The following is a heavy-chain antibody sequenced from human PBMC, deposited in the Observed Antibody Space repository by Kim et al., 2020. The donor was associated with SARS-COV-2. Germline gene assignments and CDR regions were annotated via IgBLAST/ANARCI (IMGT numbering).Heavy chain of an antibody. J-gene: IGHJ4*02. CDR3: ARDREWLVLDY. D-gene: IGHD6-19*01. Sequence: GGSLRLSCAASGFTFSSYAMHWVRQAPGKGLEWVAVISYDGSNKYYADSVKGRFTISRDNSKNTLYLQMNSLRAEDTAVYYCARDREWLVLDYWGQGTLV. V-gene: IGHV3-30-3*01. CDR1: GFTFSSYA. CDR2: ISYDGSNK.